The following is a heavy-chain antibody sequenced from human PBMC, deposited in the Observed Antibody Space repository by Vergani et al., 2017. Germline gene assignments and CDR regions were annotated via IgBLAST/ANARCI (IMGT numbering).Heavy chain of an antibody. CDR1: GGSISSSSYY. J-gene: IGHJ4*02. D-gene: IGHD3-22*01. CDR2: IYYSGST. V-gene: IGHV4-39*07. CDR3: ARSYDSSGYYFQTFDY. Sequence: QLQLQESGPGLVKPSETLSLTCTVSGGSISSSSYYWGWIRQPPGKGLEWIGSIYYSGSTNYNPSLKSRVTISVDTSKNQFSLKLSSVTAADTAVYYCARSYDSSGYYFQTFDYWGQGTLVTVSS.